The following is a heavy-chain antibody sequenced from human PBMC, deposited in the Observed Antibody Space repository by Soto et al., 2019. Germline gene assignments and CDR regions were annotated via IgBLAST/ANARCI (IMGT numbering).Heavy chain of an antibody. CDR2: ISGSGGST. D-gene: IGHD6-19*01. V-gene: IGHV3-23*01. CDR1: GFTFSSYA. Sequence: EVQLLESGGGLVQPGGSLRLSCAASGFTFSSYAMDWVRQAPGKGLEWVSVISGSGGSTYYADSVKGRFTISRDNSKNTLSLQMNSLRAEDTAVYYCAKGLYSSDWSAFDYWGQGTLVTVSS. J-gene: IGHJ4*02. CDR3: AKGLYSSDWSAFDY.